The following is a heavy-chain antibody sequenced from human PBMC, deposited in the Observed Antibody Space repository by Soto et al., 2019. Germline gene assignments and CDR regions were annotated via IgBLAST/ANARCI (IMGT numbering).Heavy chain of an antibody. CDR1: GFTFSDYH. V-gene: IGHV3-11*01. CDR2: ISTSGSTI. CDR3: ARDSGIYYFDY. Sequence: PGGSLRLSCAASGFTFSDYHMTWIRQAPGKGLEWVSFISTSGSTIYYADSVKGRFTVSRDNAKNSLYLLMNTLRAEDTAVYYCARDSGIYYFDYWGQGTLVTVSS. J-gene: IGHJ4*02. D-gene: IGHD1-26*01.